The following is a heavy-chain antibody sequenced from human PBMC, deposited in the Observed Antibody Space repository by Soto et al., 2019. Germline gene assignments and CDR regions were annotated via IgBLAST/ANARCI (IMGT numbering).Heavy chain of an antibody. CDR1: GFRFSEFY. CDR2: SRNKNNNFST. CDR3: ALNYYGLDV. J-gene: IGHJ6*02. V-gene: IGHV3-72*01. Sequence: SPRPSCAGTGFRFSEFYMDWFRQAPGKGLEWVGRSRNKNNNFSTQYAASVEGRFTISRHDSQSILFLQMNSLKVEDTAIYYCALNYYGLDVLGQGATVTVSS.